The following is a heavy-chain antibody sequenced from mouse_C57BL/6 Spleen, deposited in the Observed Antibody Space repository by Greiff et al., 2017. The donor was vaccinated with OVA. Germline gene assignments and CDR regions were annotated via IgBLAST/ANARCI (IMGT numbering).Heavy chain of an antibody. Sequence: QVTLKVCGPGILQPSQSLSLTCSFSGFSLSTFGMGVGWIRQPSGQGLEWLAHIWWDDDKYYHPALKSRLTISKDTSKTPVFLKIANVDTADTATYYCARIATNWDGDYWGQGTTLTVSS. CDR3: ARIATNWDGDY. CDR2: IWWDDDK. J-gene: IGHJ2*01. CDR1: GFSLSTFGMG. D-gene: IGHD4-1*01. V-gene: IGHV8-8*01.